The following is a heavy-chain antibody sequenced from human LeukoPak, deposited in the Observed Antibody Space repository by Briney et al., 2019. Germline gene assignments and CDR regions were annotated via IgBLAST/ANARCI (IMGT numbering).Heavy chain of an antibody. CDR2: ISASADAT. J-gene: IGHJ4*02. CDR3: AKIAKQWLVQFDF. CDR1: GFTFNNYA. V-gene: IGHV3-23*01. D-gene: IGHD6-19*01. Sequence: GGSLRLSCSASGFTFNNYAMGWVRQAPGKGLEWVSAISASADATYYAESVRGRFTISRDTSKNTLSLQMSSLRAEDTAVYYCAKIAKQWLVQFDFWGQGTQVTVSS.